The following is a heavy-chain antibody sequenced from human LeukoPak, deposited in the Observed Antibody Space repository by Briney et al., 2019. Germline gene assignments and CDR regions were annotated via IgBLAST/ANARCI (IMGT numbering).Heavy chain of an antibody. D-gene: IGHD3-10*01. V-gene: IGHV3-43*02. J-gene: IGHJ6*02. CDR2: ITGEAGTT. CDR1: GFTFYDYA. CDR3: VKDTVTMLRGVISDYYHGMDV. Sequence: GGPLRLSCAASGFTFYDYAMQWVRQAPGKGLEWISLITGEAGTTKYADSVKGRFTISRDNSKRLLYLQMNSLTTEDSGLYYCVKDTVTMLRGVISDYYHGMDVWGRGTTVIVSS.